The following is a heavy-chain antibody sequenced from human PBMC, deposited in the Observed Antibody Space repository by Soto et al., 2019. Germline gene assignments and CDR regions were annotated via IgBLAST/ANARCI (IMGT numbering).Heavy chain of an antibody. V-gene: IGHV4-59*01. CDR2: VYNSGST. CDR3: ARYRREAVAGYTLDN. CDR1: GGSISSNY. J-gene: IGHJ4*02. D-gene: IGHD6-13*01. Sequence: SEALSLTCTVSGGSISSNYWTWIRQPPGKGLEWIGYVYNSGSTNYNPSLKSRVTISEDTSKSQFSLKVNSMTAADTAVYYCARYRREAVAGYTLDNWGQGILVTVSS.